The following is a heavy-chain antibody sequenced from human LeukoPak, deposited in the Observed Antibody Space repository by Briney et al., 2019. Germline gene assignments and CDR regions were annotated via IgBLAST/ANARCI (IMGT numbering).Heavy chain of an antibody. CDR1: GFTFSSYW. CDR3: AREDCSSTSCYDPSVSDY. CDR2: IKSDGSSI. V-gene: IGHV3-74*01. J-gene: IGHJ4*02. D-gene: IGHD2-2*01. Sequence: PGGSLRLSCAASGFTFSSYWMHWVRQAPGKGLVWVSHIKSDGSSISYADPVKGRFTISRDNAKNSLYLQMNSLRAEDTAVYYCAREDCSSTSCYDPSVSDYWGQGTLVTVSS.